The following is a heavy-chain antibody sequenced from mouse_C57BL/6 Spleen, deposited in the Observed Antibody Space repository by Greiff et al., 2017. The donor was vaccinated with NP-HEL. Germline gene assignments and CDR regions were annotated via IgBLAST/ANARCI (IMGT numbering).Heavy chain of an antibody. CDR2: IRNKANGYTT. D-gene: IGHD1-1*01. V-gene: IGHV7-3*01. CDR1: GFTFTDYY. J-gene: IGHJ2*01. CDR3: ARWGGSSPFDY. Sequence: EVQLVESGGGLVQPGGSLSLSCAASGFTFTDYYMSWVRQPPGKALAWLGFIRNKANGYTTAYSASVKGRFTISRDNYQSILYLQMNALRAEDSATYYCARWGGSSPFDYWGQGTTLTVSS.